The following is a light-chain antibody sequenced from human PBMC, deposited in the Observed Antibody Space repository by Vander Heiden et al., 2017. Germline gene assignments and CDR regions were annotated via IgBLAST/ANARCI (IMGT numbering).Light chain of an antibody. CDR2: LGS. V-gene: IGKV2-28*01. CDR3: MQALQTLLT. Sequence: IVMPQSSRSLPVTPGEPDSISCRSSQSLQHSNGYNYWDWYLQKPGQSPQLLIYLGSNRASGVPDRFSGSGSGTDFTLKISRVEAEDVGVYYCMQALQTLLTFGGGTKVEIK. CDR1: QSLQHSNGYNY. J-gene: IGKJ4*01.